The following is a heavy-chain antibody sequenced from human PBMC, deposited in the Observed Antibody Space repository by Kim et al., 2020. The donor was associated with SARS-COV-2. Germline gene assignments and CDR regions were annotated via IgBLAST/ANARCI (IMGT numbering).Heavy chain of an antibody. D-gene: IGHD4-17*01. V-gene: IGHV4-61*02. J-gene: IGHJ4*02. CDR3: ARGKKDYGDYWFFDY. Sequence: PTHKSRVTISVDTSKNQFSLKLGSVTAADTAVYYCARGKKDYGDYWFFDYWGQGTLVTVSS.